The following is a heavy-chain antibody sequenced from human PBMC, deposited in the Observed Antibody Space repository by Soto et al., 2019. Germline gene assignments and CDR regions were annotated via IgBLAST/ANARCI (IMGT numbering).Heavy chain of an antibody. J-gene: IGHJ6*03. V-gene: IGHV3-21*01. CDR2: IDTTSSHM. CDR3: ARRSTPPHLYSYYMDV. CDR1: GFTFSSYT. Sequence: GGSLRLSCAASGFTFSSYTMNWVRQAPGKGLEWVSSIDTTSSHMYYADSVKGRFTVSRDYAKSSLYLQMNSLRAEDTAVYYCARRSTPPHLYSYYMDVWGKGTTVTVSS. D-gene: IGHD2-2*01.